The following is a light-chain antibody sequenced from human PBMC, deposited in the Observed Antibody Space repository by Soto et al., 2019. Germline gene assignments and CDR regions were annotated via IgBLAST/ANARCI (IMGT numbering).Light chain of an antibody. J-gene: IGKJ1*01. CDR3: QQYNNWLRT. CDR2: GAS. CDR1: QSVSSN. V-gene: IGKV3-15*01. Sequence: EKVMTQSPAPLSVSPGETAPLSRRASQSVSSNLAWYQQKPGQAPRLLIYGASTRATGIPARFSGSGSGTEFTLTISSLQSEDFAVYYCQQYNNWLRTFGQGTKVDI.